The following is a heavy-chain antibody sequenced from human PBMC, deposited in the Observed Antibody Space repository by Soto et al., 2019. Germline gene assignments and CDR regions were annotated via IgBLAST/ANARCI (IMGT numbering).Heavy chain of an antibody. CDR1: GYSFTSYW. CDR2: IYPGDSDT. Sequence: GESLKISCKGSGYSFTSYWIGWVRQMPGKGLEWMGIIYPGDSDTRYSPSFQGQVTISADKSISTAYLQWSSLKASDTAMYYCARHGNTAMVILSAFDIWGQGTMVTV. V-gene: IGHV5-51*01. J-gene: IGHJ3*02. CDR3: ARHGNTAMVILSAFDI. D-gene: IGHD5-18*01.